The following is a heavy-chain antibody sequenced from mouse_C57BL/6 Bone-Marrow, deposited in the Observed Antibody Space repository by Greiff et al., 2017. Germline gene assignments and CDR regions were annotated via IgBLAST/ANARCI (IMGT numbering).Heavy chain of an antibody. J-gene: IGHJ2*01. CDR2: IDPSDSYT. D-gene: IGHD1-1*01. Sequence: QVQLQQPGAELVMPGASVKLSCKASGYTFTSYWMHWVKQRPGQGLEWIGEIDPSDSYTNYNQKFKGKSTLTVDKSSSTAYMQLSSLTSEDSAVYYCARGGYGSGYAVFDYWGQGTTLTVSS. CDR3: ARGGYGSGYAVFDY. CDR1: GYTFTSYW. V-gene: IGHV1-69*01.